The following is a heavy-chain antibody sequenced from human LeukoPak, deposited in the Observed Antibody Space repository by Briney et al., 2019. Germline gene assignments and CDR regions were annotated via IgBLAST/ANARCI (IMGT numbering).Heavy chain of an antibody. CDR1: GLTFSSYA. D-gene: IGHD7-27*01. J-gene: IGHJ5*02. V-gene: IGHV3-23*01. CDR3: AKGDWGSLAHNWFDP. CDR2: ISGSGGST. Sequence: GGSLRLSCVASGLTFSSYAMTWVRQAPGKGLEWVSGISGSGGSTSNADSVKGRFTISRDNSKNALYLQMNSLKVEDTAVYYCAKGDWGSLAHNWFDPWGQGTLVTVSS.